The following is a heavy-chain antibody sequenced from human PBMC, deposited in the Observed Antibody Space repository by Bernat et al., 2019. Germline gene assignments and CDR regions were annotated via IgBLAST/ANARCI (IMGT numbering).Heavy chain of an antibody. D-gene: IGHD3-3*01. J-gene: IGHJ5*02. CDR1: GFTFSSYA. CDR2: ISGSGGTT. Sequence: EVQLVESGGGLEQPGGSLRLSCAASGFTFSSYAMSWVRQAPGKGLEWVSAISGSGGTTYYADSVKGRFTISRDNSKNTLFLHMSRLRADDMALYYCARQDDFWSGFVVWGQGTLVTVSS. V-gene: IGHV3-23*04. CDR3: ARQDDFWSGFVV.